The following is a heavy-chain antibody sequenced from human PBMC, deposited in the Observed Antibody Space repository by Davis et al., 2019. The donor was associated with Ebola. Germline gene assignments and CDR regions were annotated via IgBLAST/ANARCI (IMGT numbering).Heavy chain of an antibody. V-gene: IGHV1-18*04. Sequence: AASVKVSCKASGYTFTSYGISWVRKAPGQGLEWMGWISAYNGNTNYAQKLQGRVTMTTDTSTSTAYMELRSLRSDDTAVYYCARAQFPTTSDHWGQGTLVTVSS. CDR2: ISAYNGNT. CDR3: ARAQFPTTSDH. D-gene: IGHD1-1*01. J-gene: IGHJ4*02. CDR1: GYTFTSYG.